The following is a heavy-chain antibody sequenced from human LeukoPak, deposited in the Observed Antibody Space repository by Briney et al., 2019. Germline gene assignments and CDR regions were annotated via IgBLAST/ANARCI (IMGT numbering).Heavy chain of an antibody. CDR3: AKGGSYSSSISCYFDS. CDR2: IRYDKSNE. V-gene: IGHV3-30*02. D-gene: IGHD2-2*01. J-gene: IGHJ4*02. CDR1: GFSFSSYG. Sequence: PGGSLRLSCAASGFSFSSYGMHWVRQAPGKGLEWVAFIRYDKSNEYYADSVRGRFTISRDNSKNTLYLQMNSLRAEDTAVYYCAKGGSYSSSISCYFDSWGQGTLVTVSS.